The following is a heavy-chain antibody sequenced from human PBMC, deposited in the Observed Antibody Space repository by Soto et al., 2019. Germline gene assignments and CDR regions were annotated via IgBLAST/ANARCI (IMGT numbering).Heavy chain of an antibody. CDR3: ARGGRYSSSSDLTY. J-gene: IGHJ4*02. Sequence: QVQLVQSGPEVKKPGASVKVSCTPSGYTFTNYGVNWVRQAPGQGLEWMGWISADSGDTKYAQKFQGRVTMPTDTSTRTAYMELRSLRFDASAVYYCARGGRYSSSSDLTYWGQGTLVTVSS. CDR2: ISADSGDT. CDR1: GYTFTNYG. V-gene: IGHV1-18*04. D-gene: IGHD6-6*01.